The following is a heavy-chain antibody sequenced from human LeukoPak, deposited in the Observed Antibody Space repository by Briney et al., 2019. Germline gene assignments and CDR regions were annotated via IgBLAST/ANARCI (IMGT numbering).Heavy chain of an antibody. J-gene: IGHJ6*03. CDR1: GYRFTSYW. Sequence: GESLQISCKSSGYRFTSYWIGRVRQLPGKGLEWMGIIYPGGSDTRHSPSFQGQVTISADRSISTAYLQWSTLRASDTAIYYCARHSYDSSDFHYMDVWGKGTTVTISS. CDR2: IYPGGSDT. V-gene: IGHV5-51*01. CDR3: ARHSYDSSDFHYMDV. D-gene: IGHD3-22*01.